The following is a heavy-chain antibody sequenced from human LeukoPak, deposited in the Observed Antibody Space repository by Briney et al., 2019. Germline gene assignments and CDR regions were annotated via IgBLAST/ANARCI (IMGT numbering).Heavy chain of an antibody. Sequence: GGSLRLSCAASGFTFSNYWMHWVRQAPGKGLVWVSRIHSDGSSTTYADSVKGRFGISRDNAKNTLYLQMNSLRVEDTAVYYCARGRPHGNDYWGQGTLVTVSS. CDR1: GFTFSNYW. CDR2: IHSDGSST. V-gene: IGHV3-74*01. D-gene: IGHD4-23*01. CDR3: ARGRPHGNDY. J-gene: IGHJ4*02.